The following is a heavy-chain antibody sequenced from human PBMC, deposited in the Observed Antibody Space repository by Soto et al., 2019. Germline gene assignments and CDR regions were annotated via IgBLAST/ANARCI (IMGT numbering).Heavy chain of an antibody. Sequence: QVQLVQSGAEVKKPGASVKVSCKASGYTFTGYYMHWVRQAPGQGLEWMGWINPNSGGTNYAQKFQGCVTMTRDTLLSTAYMAPGRLRSDDTAVYYCARSGDAPLYCYFDLWGRGTLFTVSS. CDR3: ARSGDAPLYCYFDL. CDR1: GYTFTGYY. J-gene: IGHJ2*01. V-gene: IGHV1-2*04. D-gene: IGHD2-21*02. CDR2: INPNSGGT.